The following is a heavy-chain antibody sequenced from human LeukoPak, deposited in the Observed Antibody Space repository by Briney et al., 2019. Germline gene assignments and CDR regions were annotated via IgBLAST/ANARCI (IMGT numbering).Heavy chain of an antibody. D-gene: IGHD2-21*01. Sequence: PGGSLRLSCAASGFTFSSYWMSWVRQAPGKGLEWVANIKQDGSEKYYVDSVKGRFTISRDNAKNSLYLQMNSLRAEDTAVYYCARARLDVVVIAIDAFDIWGQGTMVTVSS. CDR2: IKQDGSEK. CDR3: ARARLDVVVIAIDAFDI. CDR1: GFTFSSYW. V-gene: IGHV3-7*01. J-gene: IGHJ3*02.